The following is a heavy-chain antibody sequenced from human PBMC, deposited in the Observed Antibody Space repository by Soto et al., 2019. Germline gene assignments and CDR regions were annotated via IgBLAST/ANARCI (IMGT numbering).Heavy chain of an antibody. V-gene: IGHV3-53*01. D-gene: IGHD2-2*01. CDR1: GFTVSSNY. J-gene: IGHJ4*02. CDR2: MYGGGNT. Sequence: GSLRLSCAGSGFTVSSNYMSWVRQAPGKGLECVSVMYGGGNTYYADSVKGRFTISRDNSKNTVYLQMNSLRAEDTAVYYCARSCGSTSCYAFWGQGTLVTVSS. CDR3: ARSCGSTSCYAF.